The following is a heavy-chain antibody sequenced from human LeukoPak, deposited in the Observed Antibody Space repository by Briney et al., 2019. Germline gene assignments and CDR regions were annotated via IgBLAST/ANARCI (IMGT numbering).Heavy chain of an antibody. CDR3: ARWATGPRYFDY. V-gene: IGHV4-39*01. J-gene: IGHJ4*02. D-gene: IGHD1-1*01. CDR2: IYYSGST. Sequence: PSETLSLTCTVSGGSISSSSYYWGWIRQPPGKGLEWIGSIYYSGSTYYNPSLKSRVTISVDTSKNQFSLKLSSVTAADTAVYYCARWATGPRYFDYWGQGTLVTVSS. CDR1: GGSISSSSYY.